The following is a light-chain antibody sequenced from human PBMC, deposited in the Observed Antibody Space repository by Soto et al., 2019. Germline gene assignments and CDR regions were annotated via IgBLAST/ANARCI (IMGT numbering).Light chain of an antibody. CDR1: SSNIGSNY. CDR3: AAWDDSLSVVV. V-gene: IGLV1-47*01. CDR2: RNN. J-gene: IGLJ2*01. Sequence: QSVLTQPPSASGTPGQRATISCSGSSSNIGSNYVYWYQQLPGTAPKLLIYRNNQRPSGVPDRFSGSKSGPSASLAISGLRSEDEADYYCAAWDDSLSVVVFGGGTKLTVL.